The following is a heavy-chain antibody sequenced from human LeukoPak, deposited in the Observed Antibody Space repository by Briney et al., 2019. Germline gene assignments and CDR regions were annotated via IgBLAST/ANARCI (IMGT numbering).Heavy chain of an antibody. CDR3: ARDVHGDYGSGWFDP. J-gene: IGHJ5*02. D-gene: IGHD4-17*01. CDR2: IMPLFGTA. V-gene: IGHV1-69*05. Sequence: SVKVSCKTSGGTFNNSAIGLVRQAPGQGLEWLGGIMPLFGTAGYAQKFQGRVTITKDESTRTVYLELTSLTSDDTAVYYCARDVHGDYGSGWFDPWGQGTLVSVSS. CDR1: GGTFNNSA.